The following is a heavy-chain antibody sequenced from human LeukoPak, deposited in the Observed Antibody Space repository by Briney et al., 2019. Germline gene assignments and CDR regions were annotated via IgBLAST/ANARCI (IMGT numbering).Heavy chain of an antibody. V-gene: IGHV4-39*07. J-gene: IGHJ3*02. D-gene: IGHD5-24*01. CDR1: GGSISSSSYY. Sequence: PSETLSLTCTVSGGSISSSSYYWGWIRQPPGKGLEWIGSIYYSGSTYYNPSLKSRVTISVDTSKNQFSLKLSSVTAADTAVYYCARVSGLEAFDIWGQGTMVTVSS. CDR2: IYYSGST. CDR3: ARVSGLEAFDI.